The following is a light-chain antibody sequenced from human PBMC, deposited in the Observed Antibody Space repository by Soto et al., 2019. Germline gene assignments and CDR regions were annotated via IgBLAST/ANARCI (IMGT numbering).Light chain of an antibody. CDR1: SSNIGNNY. J-gene: IGLJ3*02. V-gene: IGLV1-51*01. Sequence: QSVLTQPPSVSAAPGQKVTIPCSGSSSNIGNNYVSWYQQLPGTAPKLLIYDNNKRPSGIPDRFSGSESGTSATLGITGLQTGDEADYYCGTWDSSLSAVVFGGGTKLTVL. CDR3: GTWDSSLSAVV. CDR2: DNN.